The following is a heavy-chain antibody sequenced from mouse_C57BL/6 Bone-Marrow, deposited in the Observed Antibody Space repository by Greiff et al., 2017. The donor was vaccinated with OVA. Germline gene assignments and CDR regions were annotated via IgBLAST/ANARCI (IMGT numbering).Heavy chain of an antibody. Sequence: LVESGAELARPGASVKLSCKASGYTFTSYGISWVKQRTGQGLEWIGEIYPRSGNTYYNEKFKGKATLTADKSSSTAYMELRSLTSEDSAVYFCARSSYGNLDYWGQGTTLTVSS. D-gene: IGHD2-1*01. V-gene: IGHV1-81*01. CDR2: IYPRSGNT. J-gene: IGHJ2*01. CDR1: GYTFTSYG. CDR3: ARSSYGNLDY.